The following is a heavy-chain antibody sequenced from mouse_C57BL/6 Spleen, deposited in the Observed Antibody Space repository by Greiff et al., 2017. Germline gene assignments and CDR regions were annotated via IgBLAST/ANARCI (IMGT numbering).Heavy chain of an antibody. J-gene: IGHJ1*03. CDR3: ASYYGSQYFDV. V-gene: IGHV1-64*01. CDR2: IHPNSGST. CDR1: GYTFTSYW. D-gene: IGHD1-1*01. Sequence: QVHVKQSGAELVKPGASVKLSCKASGYTFTSYWMHWVKQRPGQGLEWIGMIHPNSGSTNYNEKFKSKATLTVDKSSSTAYMQLSSLTSEDSAVYYCASYYGSQYFDVWGTGTTVTVSS.